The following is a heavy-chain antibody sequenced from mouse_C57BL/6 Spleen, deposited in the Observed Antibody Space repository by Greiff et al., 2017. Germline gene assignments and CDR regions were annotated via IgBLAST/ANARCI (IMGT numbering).Heavy chain of an antibody. CDR2: ISRGIGTI. CDR3: AAEYACAY. CDR1: GFTFSDYG. J-gene: IGHJ3*01. D-gene: IGHD5-1*01. Sequence: EVMLVESGGGLVKPGGSLKLSCAASGFTFSDYGMHWVRQAPEQGLEWVAYISRGIGTIYYADKVKGRFTISRDNAKNTLYLQLTSLRSEDTAMYYCAAEYACAYWGQGTLVTVSA. V-gene: IGHV5-17*01.